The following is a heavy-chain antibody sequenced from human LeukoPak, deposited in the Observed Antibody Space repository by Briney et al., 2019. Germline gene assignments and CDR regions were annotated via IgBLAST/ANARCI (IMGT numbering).Heavy chain of an antibody. Sequence: GGSLRLSCATSGFIFDDYAMHWVRQAPGKGLEWVSTISWNSDGIGYADSVKGRFTISRDNANNALYLQMNSLKPEDTALYYCATLAAAGSDYFDNWGQGTLVTVSS. CDR2: ISWNSDGI. CDR1: GFIFDDYA. J-gene: IGHJ4*02. CDR3: ATLAAAGSDYFDN. D-gene: IGHD6-13*01. V-gene: IGHV3-9*01.